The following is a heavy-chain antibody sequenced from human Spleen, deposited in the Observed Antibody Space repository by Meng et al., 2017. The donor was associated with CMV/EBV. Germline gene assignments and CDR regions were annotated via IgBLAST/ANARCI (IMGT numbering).Heavy chain of an antibody. J-gene: IGHJ4*02. CDR1: GFTFSSYG. Sequence: ASGFTFSSYGMHWVRQAPGKGLEWVAFIRYDGSNKYYADSVKGRFTISRDNSKNTLYLQMNSLRAEDTAVYYCANLAARGAEGPFDYWGQGTLVTVSS. D-gene: IGHD6-6*01. V-gene: IGHV3-30*02. CDR3: ANLAARGAEGPFDY. CDR2: IRYDGSNK.